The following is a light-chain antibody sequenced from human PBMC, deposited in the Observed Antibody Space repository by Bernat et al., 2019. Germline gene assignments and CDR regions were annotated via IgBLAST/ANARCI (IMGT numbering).Light chain of an antibody. CDR3: QQYGSSPQT. J-gene: IGKJ1*01. CDR2: AAS. Sequence: ETVLTQSPATLSLSPGERATLSCRANQSIDSSYLAWYQQKLGQAPRLLIYAASSRVTGIADRFSGSGSGTDFTLTISRLEPEDSAVYFCQQYGSSPQTFGQGTKVEIK. V-gene: IGKV3-20*01. CDR1: QSIDSSY.